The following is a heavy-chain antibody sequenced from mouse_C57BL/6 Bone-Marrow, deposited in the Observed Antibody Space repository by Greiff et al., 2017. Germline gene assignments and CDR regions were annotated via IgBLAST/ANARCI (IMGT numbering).Heavy chain of an antibody. CDR1: GYTFTSYG. V-gene: IGHV1-81*01. J-gene: IGHJ2*01. CDR3: SRGITTVVRDY. Sequence: QVQLQQSGAELARPGASVKLSCKASGYTFTSYGISWVKQRTGQGLEWIGEIYPRSGNTNYNEKFKGKATLTADKSSSTAYMVLRSLTSADAAVYFYSRGITTVVRDYWGQGTTLTVSS. CDR2: IYPRSGNT. D-gene: IGHD1-1*01.